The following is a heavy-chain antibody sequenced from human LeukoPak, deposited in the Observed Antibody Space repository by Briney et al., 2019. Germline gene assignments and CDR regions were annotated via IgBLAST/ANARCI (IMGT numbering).Heavy chain of an antibody. V-gene: IGHV3-23*01. Sequence: PGGSLRLSCAASGFTFTSYAMSWVRQAPGKGLEWASAVSGGDGTSTYYADSVKGRFTISRDNSRNTVHLQMGSLRAEDTAVYYCAKVGPLWFGIYDYWGQGTLVTVSS. J-gene: IGHJ4*02. CDR2: VSGGDGTST. CDR3: AKVGPLWFGIYDY. CDR1: GFTFTSYA. D-gene: IGHD3-10*01.